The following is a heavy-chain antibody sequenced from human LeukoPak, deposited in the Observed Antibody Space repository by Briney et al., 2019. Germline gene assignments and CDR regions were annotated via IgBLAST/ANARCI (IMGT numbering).Heavy chain of an antibody. V-gene: IGHV1-8*03. CDR1: GYTFTSYD. CDR3: SVLRFLEWLKGRKFDP. D-gene: IGHD3-3*01. J-gene: IGHJ5*02. CDR2: MNPNSGNT. Sequence: ASVKVPCKASGYTFTSYDINWVRQATGQGLEWMGWMNPNSGNTGYAQKFQGRVTITRNTSISTAYMELSSLRSEDTAVYYWSVLRFLEWLKGRKFDPWGQGTLVTVSS.